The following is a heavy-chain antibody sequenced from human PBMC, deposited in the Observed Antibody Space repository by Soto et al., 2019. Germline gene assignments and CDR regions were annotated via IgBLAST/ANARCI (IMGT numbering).Heavy chain of an antibody. CDR3: ARDSSSSGWFDP. V-gene: IGHV3-53*01. J-gene: IGHJ5*02. CDR1: GFTVSSNY. D-gene: IGHD6-6*01. CDR2: IYSGGST. Sequence: GGSLRLSCAASGFTVSSNYMSWVRQAPGKGLEWVSVIYSGGSTYYADSVKGRFTISRDNSKNTLYLQMNSLRAEDTAVYYCARDSSSSGWFDPWGQGTLVTVSS.